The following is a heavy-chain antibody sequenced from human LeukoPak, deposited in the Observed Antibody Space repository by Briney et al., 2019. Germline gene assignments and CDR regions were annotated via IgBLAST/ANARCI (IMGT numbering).Heavy chain of an antibody. CDR3: ASVKYSRGAFDI. CDR2: INAGNANA. V-gene: IGHV1-3*01. D-gene: IGHD6-6*01. Sequence: GWINAGNANAKYSQKFQGRVTITRDTSASTAYMELSSLRSEDTAVYYCASVKYSRGAFDIWGQGTMVTVSS. J-gene: IGHJ3*02.